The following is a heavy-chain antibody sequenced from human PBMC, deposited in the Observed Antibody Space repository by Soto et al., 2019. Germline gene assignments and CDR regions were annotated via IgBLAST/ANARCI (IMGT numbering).Heavy chain of an antibody. CDR3: AKHQVLELPDYYYYGMDV. V-gene: IGHV3-23*01. Sequence: EVQLLESGGGLVQPGGSLRLSCAASGFTFSSYAMSWVRQAPGKGLEWVSAISGSGGSTYYADSVKGRFTISRDNSKNTLYLQMNSLRAEDTAVYYCAKHQVLELPDYYYYGMDVWGQGTTVTVSS. D-gene: IGHD1-26*01. J-gene: IGHJ6*02. CDR1: GFTFSSYA. CDR2: ISGSGGST.